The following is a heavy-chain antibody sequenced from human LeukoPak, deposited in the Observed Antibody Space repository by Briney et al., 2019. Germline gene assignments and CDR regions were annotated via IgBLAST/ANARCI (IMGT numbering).Heavy chain of an antibody. V-gene: IGHV4-39*01. CDR1: GGSISSSSYY. CDR2: IYYSGST. CDR3: ARHVGFITMVRGVINNNWFDP. D-gene: IGHD3-10*01. J-gene: IGHJ5*02. Sequence: SETPSLTCTVSGGSISSSSYYWGWIRQPPGKGLEWIGSIYYSGSTYYNPSLKSRVTISVDTSKNQFSLKLSSVTAADTAVYYCARHVGFITMVRGVINNNWFDPWGQGTLVTVSS.